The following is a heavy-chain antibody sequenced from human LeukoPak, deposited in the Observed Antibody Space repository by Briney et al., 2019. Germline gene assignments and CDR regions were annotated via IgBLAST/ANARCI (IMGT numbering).Heavy chain of an antibody. Sequence: GGSLRLSCAASGFTFSSYAMHWVRQAPGKGLEWVAVISYDGSNKYYADSVKGRFTISRDNSKNTLYLQMNSLRAEDTAVYYCARARKAMARDVYYYNYGMDVWGKGTTVTVSS. CDR3: ARARKAMARDVYYYNYGMDV. J-gene: IGHJ6*04. CDR1: GFTFSSYA. CDR2: ISYDGSNK. V-gene: IGHV3-30-3*01. D-gene: IGHD5-18*01.